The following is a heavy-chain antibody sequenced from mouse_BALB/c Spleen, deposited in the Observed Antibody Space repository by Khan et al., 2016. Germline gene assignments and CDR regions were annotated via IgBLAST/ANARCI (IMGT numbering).Heavy chain of an antibody. Sequence: EVQLQESGPGLVKPSQSLSLTCTVTGYSITSDYAWNWIRQFPGNKLEWMGYISYSGSTSYNPSLKSRISITRDTSKNQFFPQLNSVTTEDTATYYCARGRYRYPFAYWGQGTLVTVSA. D-gene: IGHD2-14*01. V-gene: IGHV3-2*02. CDR3: ARGRYRYPFAY. J-gene: IGHJ3*01. CDR1: GYSITSDYA. CDR2: ISYSGST.